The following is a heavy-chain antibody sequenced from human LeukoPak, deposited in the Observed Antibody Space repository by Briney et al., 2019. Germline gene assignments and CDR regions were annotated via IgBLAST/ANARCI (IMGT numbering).Heavy chain of an antibody. D-gene: IGHD4-17*01. CDR2: IYYSGST. J-gene: IGHJ4*02. CDR1: GGSISSYY. CDR3: ARLPTTTVTSRFDY. Sequence: PSETLSLTCTVSGGSISSYYWNWIRQPPGKGLEWIGYIYYSGSTNYNPSLKSRVTISVDTPKNHFSLKLSSVTAADTAIYYCARLPTTTVTSRFDYWGQGTLVTVSS. V-gene: IGHV4-59*01.